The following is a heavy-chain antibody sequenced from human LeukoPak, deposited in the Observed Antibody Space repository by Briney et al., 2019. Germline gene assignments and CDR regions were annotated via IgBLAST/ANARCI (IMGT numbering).Heavy chain of an antibody. CDR1: GFTFSSYSMN. V-gene: IGHV4-59*05. J-gene: IGHJ4*02. Sequence: GSLRLSCAASGFTFSSYSMNWVRQPPGKGLEWIGSIYYSGSTYYDPSLKSRVTISVDTSKNQFSLKLSSVTAADTAVYYCARDPGYYDTSGYPAYFDYWGQGTLVTVSS. CDR2: IYYSGST. CDR3: ARDPGYYDTSGYPAYFDY. D-gene: IGHD3-22*01.